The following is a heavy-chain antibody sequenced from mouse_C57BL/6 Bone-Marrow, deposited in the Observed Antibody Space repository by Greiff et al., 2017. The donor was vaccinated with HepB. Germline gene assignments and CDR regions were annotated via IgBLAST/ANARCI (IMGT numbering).Heavy chain of an antibody. Sequence: LLESGPGLVKPSQSLSLTCSVTGYSITSGYYWNWIRQFPGNKLEWMGYISYDGSNNYNPSLKNRISITRDTSKNQFFLKLNSVTTEDTATYYCADYSNYDWYFDVWGTGTTVTVSS. V-gene: IGHV3-6*01. CDR2: ISYDGSN. D-gene: IGHD2-5*01. CDR1: GYSITSGYY. J-gene: IGHJ1*03. CDR3: ADYSNYDWYFDV.